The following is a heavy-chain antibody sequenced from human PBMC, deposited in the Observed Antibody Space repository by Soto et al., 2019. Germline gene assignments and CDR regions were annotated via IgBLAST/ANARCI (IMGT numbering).Heavy chain of an antibody. J-gene: IGHJ4*02. CDR2: IWGNGGFT. CDR1: GFTFSSYA. D-gene: IGHD5-18*01. CDR3: ARGLWSFDY. Sequence: LRLSCAASGFTFSSYAISWARQAPGKGLEWVSVIWGNGGFTYYADSVKGRFNISRDNSKNTLYLQMNSLRAEDTAVYYCARGLWSFDYWGQGTLVTVSS. V-gene: IGHV3-23*01.